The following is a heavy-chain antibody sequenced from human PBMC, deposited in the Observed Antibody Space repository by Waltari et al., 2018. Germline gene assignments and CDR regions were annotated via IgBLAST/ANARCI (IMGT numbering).Heavy chain of an antibody. Sequence: QVQLVESGGGVVQPGGSLRLSCAASGFTFSSYGMHWVRQAPGKGLEWVAFMRYDGSNKYYADSVKGRFTISRDNSKNTLYLQMNSLRAEDTAVYYCAKGPLEIGYYYYYYMDVWGKGTTVTISS. J-gene: IGHJ6*03. CDR1: GFTFSSYG. V-gene: IGHV3-30*02. CDR2: MRYDGSNK. CDR3: AKGPLEIGYYYYYYMDV. D-gene: IGHD2-21*01.